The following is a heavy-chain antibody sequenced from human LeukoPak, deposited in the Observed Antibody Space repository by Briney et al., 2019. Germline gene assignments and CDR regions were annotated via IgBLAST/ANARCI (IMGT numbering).Heavy chain of an antibody. CDR2: INHSGST. D-gene: IGHD3-10*01. J-gene: IGHJ5*02. CDR3: ARGPLYGSGSYYRRWFDP. V-gene: IGHV4-34*01. Sequence: SETLSLTCAVYGGSFSGYYWIWIRQPPGKGLEWIGEINHSGSTNYNPSLKRRVTISVDTSKNQFSLKLSSVTAADTAVYYCARGPLYGSGSYYRRWFDPWGQGTLVTVSS. CDR1: GGSFSGYY.